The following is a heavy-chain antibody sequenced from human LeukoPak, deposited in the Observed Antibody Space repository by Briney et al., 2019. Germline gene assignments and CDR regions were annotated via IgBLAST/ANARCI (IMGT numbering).Heavy chain of an antibody. CDR2: VHYSGGT. J-gene: IGHJ1*01. Sequence: SETLSLTFTVSGDSISGYFWSWIRQTPGKGLEWIGYVHYSGGTNYNPSLKSGVTMSVDTCKYKFSLKLNSVNAADTAMYYCARHRSPLESLHHWGQGTLVTVSS. CDR1: GDSISGYF. V-gene: IGHV4-59*08. CDR3: ARHRSPLESLHH. D-gene: IGHD3-3*01.